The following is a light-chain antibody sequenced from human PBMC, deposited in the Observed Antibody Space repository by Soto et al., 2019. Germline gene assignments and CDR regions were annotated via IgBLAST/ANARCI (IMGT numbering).Light chain of an antibody. CDR2: KAS. CDR1: QSVVYRDGIAY. Sequence: VVMTQSPLAMPVTLGQSASISCRSSQSVVYRDGIAYLSWFQQRPAPSPRRLIYKASKRDSGAPERFGGRCSGTDFTLTSSMVEDDDVVVYYCMQGTRWPTTFGRGTKVEIK. CDR3: MQGTRWPTT. J-gene: IGKJ1*01. V-gene: IGKV2-30*01.